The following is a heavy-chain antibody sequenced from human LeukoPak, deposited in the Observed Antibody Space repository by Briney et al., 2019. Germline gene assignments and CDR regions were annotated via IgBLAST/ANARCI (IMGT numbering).Heavy chain of an antibody. CDR3: ARVMLHYYYYYIDV. V-gene: IGHV3-30*04. J-gene: IGHJ6*03. CDR2: ISYDGSNK. CDR1: GFTFSSYA. D-gene: IGHD2-15*01. Sequence: PGGSLRLSCAASGFTFSSYAMHWVRQAPGKGLEWVAVISYDGSNKYYADSVKGRFTISRDNSKNTLYLQMNSLRAEDTAVYYCARVMLHYYYYYIDVWGKGTTVTVSS.